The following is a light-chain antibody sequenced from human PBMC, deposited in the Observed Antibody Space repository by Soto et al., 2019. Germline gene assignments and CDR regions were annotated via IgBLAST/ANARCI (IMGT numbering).Light chain of an antibody. CDR2: AAS. Sequence: EIVMTQSPATLSVPPGERATLSCRASQSVSSNLAWYQQKPGQAPRVLIYAASTRATGIPARFSGSGSGTALPLTTGSLQAEDFAVYYCQQYSNWPLTFGGGTKVEIK. CDR1: QSVSSN. J-gene: IGKJ4*01. CDR3: QQYSNWPLT. V-gene: IGKV3-15*01.